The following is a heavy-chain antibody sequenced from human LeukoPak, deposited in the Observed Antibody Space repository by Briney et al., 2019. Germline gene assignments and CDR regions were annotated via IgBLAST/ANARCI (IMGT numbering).Heavy chain of an antibody. CDR1: GYTFTSYY. CDR3: AVPITGTTGGYCYYYYMDV. D-gene: IGHD1-20*01. Sequence: ASVKVSCKASGYTFTSYYMHWVRQAPGQGLEWMGIINPSGGSTSYAQKFQGRVTMTRDTSTSTVYMELSSLRSEDTAVYYCAVPITGTTGGYCYYYYMDVWGKGTTVTVSS. CDR2: INPSGGST. J-gene: IGHJ6*03. V-gene: IGHV1-46*01.